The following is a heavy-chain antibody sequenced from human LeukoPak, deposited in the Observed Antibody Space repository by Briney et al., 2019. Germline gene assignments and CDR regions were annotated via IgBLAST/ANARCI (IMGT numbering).Heavy chain of an antibody. D-gene: IGHD1-7*01. J-gene: IGHJ4*02. V-gene: IGHV4-34*01. CDR2: INLPGST. CDR1: GGSYNRYY. CDR3: ATYNWNYCFDF. Sequence: SETLSLTCAVSGGSYNRYYWSWMRQSPGKGLEWIGEINLPGSTHYNPSLKSRITISVDTSKKEFSLTLTSVTAADTGVYYCATYNWNYCFDFWGQGSLVTVSS.